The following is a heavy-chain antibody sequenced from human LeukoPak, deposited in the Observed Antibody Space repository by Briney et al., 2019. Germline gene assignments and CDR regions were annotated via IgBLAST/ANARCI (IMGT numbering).Heavy chain of an antibody. CDR2: ISSGSGYI. CDR1: GFTFNTYT. V-gene: IGHV3-21*01. J-gene: IGHJ3*02. Sequence: GGSLRLSCAASGFTFNTYTMNWIRQAPGKGLEWVSSISSGSGYIYYADSVKGRFTISRDNAKNSLYQQMHSLRAEDTAVYYCARDRSQGWDNSGYYPDALIMWGQGTLVSVSS. D-gene: IGHD3-22*01. CDR3: ARDRSQGWDNSGYYPDALIM.